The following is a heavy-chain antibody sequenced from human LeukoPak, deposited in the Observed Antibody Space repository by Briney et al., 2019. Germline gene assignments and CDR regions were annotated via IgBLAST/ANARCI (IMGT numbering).Heavy chain of an antibody. CDR1: GGSLSSSSYY. J-gene: IGHJ4*02. CDR3: ARENIAVAGTHFDY. V-gene: IGHV4-39*01. Sequence: SETLSLTCTVPGGSLSSSSYYWGSVSQPPGKGLGWLGRIYFSGRTYYKPPFKSRVTISVDTAKNQFSLKLRSVTAADTAVYYCARENIAVAGTHFDYWGQGTLVTVSS. D-gene: IGHD6-19*01. CDR2: IYFSGRT.